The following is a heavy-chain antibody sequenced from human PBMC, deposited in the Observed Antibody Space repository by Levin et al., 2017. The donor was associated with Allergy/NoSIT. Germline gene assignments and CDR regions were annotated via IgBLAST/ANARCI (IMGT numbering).Heavy chain of an antibody. D-gene: IGHD6-19*01. Sequence: SQTLSLTCAVYGGSFSGYYWSWIRQPPGKGLEWIGEINHSGSTNYNPSLTSRVTISVDTSKNQFSLKLSSVTAADTAVYYCARGKYRYSSGWSPGGKTFDYWGQGTLVTVSS. CDR3: ARGKYRYSSGWSPGGKTFDY. V-gene: IGHV4-34*01. J-gene: IGHJ4*02. CDR2: INHSGST. CDR1: GGSFSGYY.